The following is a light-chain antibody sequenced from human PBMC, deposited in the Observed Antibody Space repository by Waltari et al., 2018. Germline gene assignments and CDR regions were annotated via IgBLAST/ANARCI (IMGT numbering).Light chain of an antibody. CDR3: QQRGTWPPIT. CDR2: DAS. CDR1: QSVSSY. J-gene: IGKJ5*01. V-gene: IGKV3-11*01. Sequence: EIVLTQSPATLSLSPGERATLSCRASQSVSSYLAWYQPKPGQAPRLLIHDASNRATGIPARFSGSGSGTDFTLTISSLEPEDFAVYYCQQRGTWPPITFGQGTRLEI.